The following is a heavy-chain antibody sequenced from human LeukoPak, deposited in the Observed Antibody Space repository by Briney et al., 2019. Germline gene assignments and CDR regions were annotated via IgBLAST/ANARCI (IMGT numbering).Heavy chain of an antibody. CDR2: ISSSGSTI. D-gene: IGHD3-22*01. Sequence: PGGCLRLSCAASGFTFSSYEMNWVRQAPGKGLEWGSYISSSGSTIYYADSVKRRFTISRDNAKNSLYLQMNSLRAEDTAVYYCARVEYYYDSSGYYIDYWGQGTLVTVSS. CDR3: ARVEYYYDSSGYYIDY. J-gene: IGHJ4*02. CDR1: GFTFSSYE. V-gene: IGHV3-48*03.